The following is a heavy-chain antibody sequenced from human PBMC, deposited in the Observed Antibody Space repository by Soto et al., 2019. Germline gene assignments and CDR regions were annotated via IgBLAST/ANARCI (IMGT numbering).Heavy chain of an antibody. V-gene: IGHV4-34*01. CDR1: GESFNGYY. CDR2: IHHSGST. Sequence: PSETLSLTCTAYGESFNGYYWSWIRQPPGKGLEWIGEIHHSGSTNYNPSLKSRVTFSIDTSKRQFSLKVRSVTAADTAVYYCARGKRGSSWYRGEEKCYYYGMDVWGQGTPVTVSS. D-gene: IGHD6-13*01. CDR3: ARGKRGSSWYRGEEKCYYYGMDV. J-gene: IGHJ6*02.